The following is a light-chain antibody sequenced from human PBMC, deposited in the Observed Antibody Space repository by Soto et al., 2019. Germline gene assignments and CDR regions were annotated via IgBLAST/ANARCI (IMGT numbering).Light chain of an antibody. CDR3: QQSYGTPLT. CDR1: QSISSY. V-gene: IGKV1-39*01. Sequence: DIQMTQSPSSRSASVGDRVTITCRASQSISSYLNWYQQKPGNAPKLLIYAASSLQSGVPSRFSGSGSGTDFTLTISSLQPEDFATYYCQQSYGTPLTFGGGTKVDIK. J-gene: IGKJ4*01. CDR2: AAS.